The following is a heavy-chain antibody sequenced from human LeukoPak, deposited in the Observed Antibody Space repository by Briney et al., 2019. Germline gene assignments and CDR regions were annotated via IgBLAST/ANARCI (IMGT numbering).Heavy chain of an antibody. V-gene: IGHV4-4*07. Sequence: SETLSLTCTVSGGSISSYYWSWIRQPAGKGLEWIGRIYTSGSTNYNPSLKSRVTMSVDTSKNQFSLKLSSVTAADTAVYYCARVLWFGELGDAFDIWGQGTMVTVSS. J-gene: IGHJ3*02. CDR2: IYTSGST. D-gene: IGHD3-10*01. CDR1: GGSISSYY. CDR3: ARVLWFGELGDAFDI.